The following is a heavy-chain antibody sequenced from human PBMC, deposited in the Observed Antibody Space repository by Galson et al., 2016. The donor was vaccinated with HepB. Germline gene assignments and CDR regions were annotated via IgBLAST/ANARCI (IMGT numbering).Heavy chain of an antibody. CDR1: GFTFSDFY. D-gene: IGHD6-13*01. J-gene: IGHJ4*01. Sequence: SLRLSCAASGFTFSDFYMTWIRLAPGKGLEWVSYISSSGTHTPYADSVRGRFTISRDNAKNSLCLEMNSLRAEDTAVYFCARVFETTAAGTYDYWGQEPWSPSPQ. CDR3: ARVFETTAAGTYDY. V-gene: IGHV3-11*06. CDR2: ISSSGTHT.